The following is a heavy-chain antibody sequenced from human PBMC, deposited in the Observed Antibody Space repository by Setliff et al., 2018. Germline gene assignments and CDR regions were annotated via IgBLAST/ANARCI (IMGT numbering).Heavy chain of an antibody. Sequence: ASVKVSCKASGYTFTGYYMHWVRQAPGQGLEWMGWINPNSGGTNYAQKFQGWVTMTRDTSISTAYMELSRLRSDDTAVYYCARSPFPVDTVMVTTFDSWGQGTLVTVSS. J-gene: IGHJ4*02. D-gene: IGHD5-18*01. V-gene: IGHV1-2*04. CDR3: ARSPFPVDTVMVTTFDS. CDR2: INPNSGGT. CDR1: GYTFTGYY.